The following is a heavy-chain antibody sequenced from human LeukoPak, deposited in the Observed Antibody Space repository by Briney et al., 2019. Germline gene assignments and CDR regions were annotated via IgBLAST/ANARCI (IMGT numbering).Heavy chain of an antibody. J-gene: IGHJ5*02. CDR3: ARNWFDP. CDR1: GFTVSSDY. V-gene: IGHV3-53*05. CDR2: IYSGGST. Sequence: PGGSLRLSCAASGFTVSSDYMSWVRQAPGKGLEWVSVIYSGGSTYYADSVKGRFTISRDKSKNTVYLQMNSLRFEHTAMYYCARNWFDPWGQGTLVTVSS.